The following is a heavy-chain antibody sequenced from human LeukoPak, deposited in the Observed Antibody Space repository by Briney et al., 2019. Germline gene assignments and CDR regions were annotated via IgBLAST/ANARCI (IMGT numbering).Heavy chain of an antibody. Sequence: SETLSLTCTVSGGSISSGGYYWSWIRQHPGKGLEWIGYIYYSGSTYYNPSLKSRVTIPVDTSKNQFSLKLSSVTAADTAVYYCAREVIPDYGDYSYYFDYWGQGTLVTVSS. CDR2: IYYSGST. CDR3: AREVIPDYGDYSYYFDY. J-gene: IGHJ4*02. CDR1: GGSISSGGYY. V-gene: IGHV4-31*03. D-gene: IGHD4-17*01.